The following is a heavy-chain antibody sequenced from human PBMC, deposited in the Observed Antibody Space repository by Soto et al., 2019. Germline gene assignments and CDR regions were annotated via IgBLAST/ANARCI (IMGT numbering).Heavy chain of an antibody. Sequence: GASVKVSCKVSGYTLTELSMHWVRQAPGKGLEWMGGFDPEDGETIYGQIFQGRVTMTEDTSTDTAYMELSSLRSEDTAVYYCATGTRITMVRGVILGASYGMDVWGQGTTVTV. J-gene: IGHJ6*02. V-gene: IGHV1-24*01. CDR3: ATGTRITMVRGVILGASYGMDV. CDR1: GYTLTELS. D-gene: IGHD3-10*01. CDR2: FDPEDGET.